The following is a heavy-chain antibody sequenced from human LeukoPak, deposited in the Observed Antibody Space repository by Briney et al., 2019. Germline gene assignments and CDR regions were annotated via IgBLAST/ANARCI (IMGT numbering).Heavy chain of an antibody. CDR3: ARGYYYDSSGYYVLAYYFDY. CDR1: GYTFTSYY. CDR2: INPSGGST. V-gene: IGHV1-46*01. D-gene: IGHD3-22*01. J-gene: IGHJ4*02. Sequence: ASVKVSCTASGYTFTSYYMHWVRQAPGQGLEWMGIINPSGGSTSYAQKFQGRVTMTRDMSTSTVYMELSSLRSEDTAVYYCARGYYYDSSGYYVLAYYFDYWGQGTLVTVSS.